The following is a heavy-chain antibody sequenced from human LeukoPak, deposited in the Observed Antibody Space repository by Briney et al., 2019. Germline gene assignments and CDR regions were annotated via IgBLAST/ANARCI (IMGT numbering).Heavy chain of an antibody. V-gene: IGHV3-15*01. D-gene: IGHD4-17*01. Sequence: GSLRLSCVVTGFTFSNAWMSWVRQAPGKGLEWVGRMKSQAHGGTTDYAAPVKGRFAISRDDSKETLYLEMNSLKTEDTGVYYCTTDHDYGDYAPPLAWGRGVLVTVSS. J-gene: IGHJ5*02. CDR1: GFTFSNAW. CDR3: TTDHDYGDYAPPLA. CDR2: MKSQAHGGTT.